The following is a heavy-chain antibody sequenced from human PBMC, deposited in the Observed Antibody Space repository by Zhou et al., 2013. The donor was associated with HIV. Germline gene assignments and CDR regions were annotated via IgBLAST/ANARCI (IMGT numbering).Heavy chain of an antibody. CDR2: IIPILGIA. Sequence: QVQLVQSGAEVKKPGSSVKVSCKASGGTFSSYAISWVRQAPGQGLEWMGRIIPILGIANYAQKFQGRVTITADKSTSTAYMELSSLRSEDTAVYYCARDRCSSCPHWFDPWGQGTLVTVSS. CDR3: ARDRCSSCPHWFDP. D-gene: IGHD6-13*01. CDR1: GGTFSSYA. V-gene: IGHV1-69*04. J-gene: IGHJ5*02.